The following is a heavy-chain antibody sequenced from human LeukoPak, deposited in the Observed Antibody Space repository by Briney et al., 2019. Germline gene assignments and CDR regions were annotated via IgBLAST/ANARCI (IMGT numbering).Heavy chain of an antibody. V-gene: IGHV5-51*01. CDR1: GYSFTSYW. D-gene: IGHD6-19*01. CDR3: ARQLDGVAGPSYFDY. CDR2: IYPGDSDT. J-gene: IGHJ4*02. Sequence: GESLKISCKGSGYSFTSYWIGWVPQMPGKGLEWMGIIYPGDSDTRYSPSFQGQVTISADKSISTAYLQWSSLKASDTAMYYCARQLDGVAGPSYFDYWGQGTLVTVSS.